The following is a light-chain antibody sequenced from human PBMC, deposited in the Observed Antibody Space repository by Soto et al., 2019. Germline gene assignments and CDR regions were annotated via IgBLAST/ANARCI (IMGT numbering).Light chain of an antibody. CDR2: GAS. CDR1: QSIATSQ. J-gene: IGKJ2*01. Sequence: EIVLTQSPGTLSLSPGERATLFCRASQSIATSQLAWYQQKPGQAPRLLIGASTRATGIPDRFSDSGSGTDFTLTISRLEPEDFAVYYCQQFGSSIPHTFGQGTKLEIK. CDR3: QQFGSSIPHT. V-gene: IGKV3-20*01.